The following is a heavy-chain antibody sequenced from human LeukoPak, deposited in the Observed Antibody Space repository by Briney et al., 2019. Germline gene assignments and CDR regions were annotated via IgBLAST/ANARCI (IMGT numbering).Heavy chain of an antibody. V-gene: IGHV3-23*01. D-gene: IGHD6-19*01. Sequence: GGSLRLSCASSGFTFNTYAMSWVRQSPGNGLEWVSTITGDCGNTYYADSVKGRFTVSRDNSKNTLHLHMNSLRAEDTAVYYCAQDSRRGSIAVAVDYWGQGTLVTVSS. J-gene: IGHJ4*02. CDR2: ITGDCGNT. CDR1: GFTFNTYA. CDR3: AQDSRRGSIAVAVDY.